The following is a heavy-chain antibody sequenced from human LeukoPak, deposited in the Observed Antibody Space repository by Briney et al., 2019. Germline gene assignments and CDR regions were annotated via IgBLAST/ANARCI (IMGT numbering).Heavy chain of an antibody. CDR1: GGSISSSSYY. CDR2: IHYSGST. V-gene: IGHV4-39*07. Sequence: SETLSLTCTVSGGSISSSSYYWGWIRQPPGKGLEWIGTIHYSGSTYYNTSLKSRVTISVDTSKNQFSLKLRSVTAADTAVYYCARDRGTWNDDGFDYWGQGTLVTVSS. CDR3: ARDRGTWNDDGFDY. D-gene: IGHD1-1*01. J-gene: IGHJ4*02.